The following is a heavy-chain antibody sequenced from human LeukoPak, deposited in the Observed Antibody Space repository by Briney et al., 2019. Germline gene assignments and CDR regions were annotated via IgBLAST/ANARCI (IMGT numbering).Heavy chain of an antibody. CDR3: ARDPYSGNYGAYYYYYMDV. CDR1: GFTFSSYS. CDR2: ISGNSRYI. Sequence: GGSLRLSCAASGFTFSSYSMTWVRQAPGKGLEWVSSISGNSRYIYYADSMRGRFTISRDNAKNSLYLQMDSLRVEDTAEYYCARDPYSGNYGAYYYYYMDVWGKGTTVTVSS. V-gene: IGHV3-21*06. D-gene: IGHD1-26*01. J-gene: IGHJ6*03.